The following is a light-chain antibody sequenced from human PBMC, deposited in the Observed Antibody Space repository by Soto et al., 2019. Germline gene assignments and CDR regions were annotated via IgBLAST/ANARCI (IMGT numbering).Light chain of an antibody. V-gene: IGKV3-20*01. CDR2: GAS. Sequence: EIVLTQSPATLSLYPGERATLSCRASQSVSSSNLAWYQQKPGQAPRLVISGASSRAAGLPDRFSGSGSGTDFTLTISRLEPEDFAFYYCQHYDDSPPRYTFGQGTKLEIK. J-gene: IGKJ2*01. CDR1: QSVSSSN. CDR3: QHYDDSPPRYT.